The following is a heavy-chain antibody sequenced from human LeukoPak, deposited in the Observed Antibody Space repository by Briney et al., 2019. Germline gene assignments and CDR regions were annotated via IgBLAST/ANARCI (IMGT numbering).Heavy chain of an antibody. D-gene: IGHD3-10*01. CDR1: GFTVSSNY. CDR3: ARSRGYFDS. J-gene: IGHJ4*02. V-gene: IGHV3-7*01. Sequence: PGGSLRLSCAASGFTVSSNYMSWVRQAPGKGLEWVASLKQDGSEKYYVDSVKGRFTISRDNAKNSVYLQMNSLRAEDTAIYYCARSRGYFDSWGQGTLVTVSS. CDR2: LKQDGSEK.